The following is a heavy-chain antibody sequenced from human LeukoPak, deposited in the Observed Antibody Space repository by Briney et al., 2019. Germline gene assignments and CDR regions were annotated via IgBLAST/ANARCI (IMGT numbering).Heavy chain of an antibody. J-gene: IGHJ4*02. V-gene: IGHV4-39*07. D-gene: IGHD1-26*01. CDR1: GGSISSSSYY. CDR2: IYFGGSS. Sequence: SETLSLTCTVSGGSISSSSYYWGWIRQPPGKGLEWIGSIYFGGSSYYSPSLKSRVTISVDTSKNQFSLKLSSVTAADTAVYYCASQLLTVYYFDYWGQGALVTVSS. CDR3: ASQLLTVYYFDY.